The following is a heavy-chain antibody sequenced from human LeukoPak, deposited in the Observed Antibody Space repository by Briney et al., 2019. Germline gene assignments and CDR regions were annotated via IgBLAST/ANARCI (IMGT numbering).Heavy chain of an antibody. CDR1: GGTFSSYA. CDR3: ARVLSQTAYYFAY. CDR2: IIPSFGTA. Sequence: SVKVSCKASGGTFSSYAISWVRQAPGQGLEWMGGIIPSFGTANYAQKFQGRVTITADESTSTAYMELSSLRSEDTAVYYCARVLSQTAYYFAYWGQGTLVTVSS. J-gene: IGHJ4*02. D-gene: IGHD3-3*01. V-gene: IGHV1-69*13.